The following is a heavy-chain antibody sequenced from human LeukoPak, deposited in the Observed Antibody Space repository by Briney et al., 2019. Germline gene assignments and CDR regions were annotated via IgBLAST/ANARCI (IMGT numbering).Heavy chain of an antibody. CDR1: GYTLTELS. CDR3: ARDFGSGVFDP. D-gene: IGHD3-10*01. Sequence: ASVKVSCKVSGYTLTELSMHWVRQAPGEGLEWMGGFNPIFGSAQYAQKFQGRVTITMDVSARTVYMELSSLRSEDTTIYYCARDFGSGVFDPWGQGTLVTVSS. V-gene: IGHV1-24*01. J-gene: IGHJ5*02. CDR2: FNPIFGSA.